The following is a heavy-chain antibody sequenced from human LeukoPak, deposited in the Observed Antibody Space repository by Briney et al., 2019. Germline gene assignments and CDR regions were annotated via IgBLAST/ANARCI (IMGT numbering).Heavy chain of an antibody. D-gene: IGHD3-22*01. CDR1: GGSLTNYY. Sequence: PSETLSLTCTVSGGSLTNYYCGWIRRPLGKGLEWIVSVFYRGTTNYNPSLKSRVTISAYTSKNQFSLKLSSVTAADTAVYYCARIVSSGFSDYWGQGTLVAVSS. CDR3: ARIVSSGFSDY. CDR2: VFYRGTT. J-gene: IGHJ4*02. V-gene: IGHV4-59*01.